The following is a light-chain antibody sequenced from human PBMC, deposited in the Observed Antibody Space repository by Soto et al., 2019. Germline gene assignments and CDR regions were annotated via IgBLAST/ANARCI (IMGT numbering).Light chain of an antibody. J-gene: IGKJ1*01. V-gene: IGKV2-28*01. CDR3: MQPLQSWT. Sequence: DILLTQSPLSLPVTPGEPASISCGSGQSLLHSNGYNYLDWYLQKPGQSPQLLIYLGSNRASGVPDRFSGSGSGTDFTLKISRVEAEDVGVYYCMQPLQSWTFGQGTKVDIK. CDR2: LGS. CDR1: QSLLHSNGYNY.